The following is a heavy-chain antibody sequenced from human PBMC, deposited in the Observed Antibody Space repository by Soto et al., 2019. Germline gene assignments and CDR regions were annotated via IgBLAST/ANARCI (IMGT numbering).Heavy chain of an antibody. CDR1: GFTFSSYA. CDR3: ARDVNYYDSSGSLVY. V-gene: IGHV3-30-3*01. CDR2: ISYDGSNK. D-gene: IGHD3-22*01. J-gene: IGHJ4*02. Sequence: PGGSLRLSCAASGFTFSSYAMHWVRQAPGKGLEWVAVISYDGSNKYYADSVKGRVTISRDNSKNTLYLQMNSLRAEDTAVYYCARDVNYYDSSGSLVYWGQGTLVTVSS.